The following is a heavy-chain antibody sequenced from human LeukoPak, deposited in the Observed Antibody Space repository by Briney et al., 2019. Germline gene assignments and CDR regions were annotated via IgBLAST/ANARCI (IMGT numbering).Heavy chain of an antibody. Sequence: ASVKVSCKASGYTFTSYGISWVRQAPGQGLEWMGWISAYNDNTNYAQKLQGRVTMTTDTSTSTAYMELRSLRSDDTAVYYCARVTSDYVWGSYRYNHFDYWGQGTLVTVSS. V-gene: IGHV1-18*01. CDR3: ARVTSDYVWGSYRYNHFDY. D-gene: IGHD3-16*02. CDR1: GYTFTSYG. CDR2: ISAYNDNT. J-gene: IGHJ4*02.